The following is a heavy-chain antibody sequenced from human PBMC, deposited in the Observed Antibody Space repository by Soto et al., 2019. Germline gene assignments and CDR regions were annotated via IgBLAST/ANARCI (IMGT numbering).Heavy chain of an antibody. D-gene: IGHD3-22*01. CDR3: ARWDDSSGYYD. J-gene: IGHJ4*02. V-gene: IGHV1-69*05. Sequence: SVKVSCKASGGTFSSYAISWVRQAPGQGLEWMGGIIPIFGTANYAQKFQGRVTMTTDTSTSTAYMELRSLRSDDTAVYYCARWDDSSGYYDWGQGTLVTVSS. CDR1: GGTFSSYA. CDR2: IIPIFGTA.